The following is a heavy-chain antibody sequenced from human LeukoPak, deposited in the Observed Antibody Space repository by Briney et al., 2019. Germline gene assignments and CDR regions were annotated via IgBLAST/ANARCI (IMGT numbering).Heavy chain of an antibody. CDR3: ARDWGPSGSYYGFSDY. D-gene: IGHD3-10*01. CDR2: ISPNTGGT. Sequence: ASVKVSCKASGYTFTAYYIHWVRLAPGQGFEWMGWISPNTGGTNYAQTFQGRVTMTRDTSISTAYMDLSRLTSDDTAVYYCARDWGPSGSYYGFSDYWGQGTLVTVSS. J-gene: IGHJ4*02. V-gene: IGHV1-2*02. CDR1: GYTFTAYY.